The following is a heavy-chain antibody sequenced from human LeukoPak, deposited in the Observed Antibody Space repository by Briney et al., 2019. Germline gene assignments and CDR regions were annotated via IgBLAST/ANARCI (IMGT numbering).Heavy chain of an antibody. CDR2: MYHSGNS. V-gene: IGHV4-38-2*02. CDR1: GYSISSGFY. D-gene: IGHD3-22*01. J-gene: IGHJ4*02. CDR3: ARKGDYDSSGYYYFDY. Sequence: SETLSLTCSVSGYSISSGFYWGWIRQPPGEEMEWIGSMYHSGNSYYNPYLKSRVSISVDTSKNQFSLKLSSVTAADTAVYYCARKGDYDSSGYYYFDYWGQGTLVTVSS.